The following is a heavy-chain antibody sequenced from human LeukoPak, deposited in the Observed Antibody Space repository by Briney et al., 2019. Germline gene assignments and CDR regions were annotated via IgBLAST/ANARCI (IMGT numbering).Heavy chain of an antibody. Sequence: IPSENLSLTCTVSGGSINSHYWSWIRPPPGKRLEWMSYIVNTGNTNYNPSLASRVTMSVDTSRAQFFLRLSPVTAADTAIYYCASRPADTTWYGVFDYWSQGTLVTVSS. CDR2: IVNTGNT. V-gene: IGHV4-59*11. D-gene: IGHD3-10*01. CDR1: GGSINSHY. J-gene: IGHJ4*02. CDR3: ASRPADTTWYGVFDY.